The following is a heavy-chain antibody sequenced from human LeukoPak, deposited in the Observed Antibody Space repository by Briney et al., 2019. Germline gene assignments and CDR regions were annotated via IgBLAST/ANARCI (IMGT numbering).Heavy chain of an antibody. CDR2: INPNSGGT. J-gene: IGHJ5*02. CDR3: ARAPLDVGGSADWFDP. D-gene: IGHD1-26*01. Sequence: GASVKVSCKASGYTFTGYYMHWVRQAPGQGLEWMGWINPNSGGTNYAQKFQGWVTMTRDTSISTAYMELSRLRSDDTAVYCCARAPLDVGGSADWFDPWGQGTLVTVSS. CDR1: GYTFTGYY. V-gene: IGHV1-2*04.